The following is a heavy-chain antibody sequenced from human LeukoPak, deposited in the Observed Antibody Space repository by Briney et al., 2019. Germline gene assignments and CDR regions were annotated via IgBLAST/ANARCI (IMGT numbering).Heavy chain of an antibody. CDR1: GGTFISYA. Sequence: SVKVSCKASGGTFISYAISWVRQAPGQGLEWMGRIIPILGIANYAQKFQGRVTITADKSTSPAYMELSSLRSEDTAVYYCAREYRPYQNSNWFDPWGQGTLVTVSS. D-gene: IGHD5-12*01. V-gene: IGHV1-69*04. CDR2: IIPILGIA. CDR3: AREYRPYQNSNWFDP. J-gene: IGHJ5*02.